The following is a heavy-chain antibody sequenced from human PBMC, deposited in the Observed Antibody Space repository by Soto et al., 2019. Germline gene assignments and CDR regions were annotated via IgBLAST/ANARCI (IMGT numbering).Heavy chain of an antibody. CDR1: GGTLSSYA. CDR2: IIPIFGTA. J-gene: IGHJ5*02. CDR3: ALKPLGFGEFIDGANWFVP. D-gene: IGHD3-10*01. V-gene: IGHV1-69*01. Sequence: QVQLVQSGAEVKKPASSVKVSCKAAGGTLSSYAISWVRQAPGQGLEWMGGIIPIFGTANYAQTFQGRVTITAFEFTSTAYMEMSSLRSEDTAVYYVALKPLGFGEFIDGANWFVPWGQGTLVTVSS.